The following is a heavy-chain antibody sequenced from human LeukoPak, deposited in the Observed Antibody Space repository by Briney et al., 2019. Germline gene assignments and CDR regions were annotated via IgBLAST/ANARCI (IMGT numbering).Heavy chain of an antibody. D-gene: IGHD6-6*01. Sequence: PGGSLRLSCAASGFTFSSYSMNWVRQAPGKGLEWVSYISSSSTTIYYADSVKGRFTISRDNAKTSLNLQMNSLRAEDTAVYYCARGPPYSSSSGGNYYYYYMDVWGKGTTVTVSS. J-gene: IGHJ6*03. CDR2: ISSSSTTI. V-gene: IGHV3-48*01. CDR1: GFTFSSYS. CDR3: ARGPPYSSSSGGNYYYYYMDV.